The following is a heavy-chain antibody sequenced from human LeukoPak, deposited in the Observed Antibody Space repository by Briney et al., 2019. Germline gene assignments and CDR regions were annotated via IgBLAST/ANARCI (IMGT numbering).Heavy chain of an antibody. D-gene: IGHD5-18*01. CDR3: GGGGYRKFYCFDY. V-gene: IGHV1-46*01. J-gene: IGHJ4*02. Sequence: ASVKVSCKASGHTFTNYYIHWVRQAPGQGLEWMGVINPGGGSATYAQRFQGRVSMTRDMSTSTVYMEVSSLTSEDTAIYYCGGGGYRKFYCFDYWGQGTLVTVSS. CDR1: GHTFTNYY. CDR2: INPGGGSA.